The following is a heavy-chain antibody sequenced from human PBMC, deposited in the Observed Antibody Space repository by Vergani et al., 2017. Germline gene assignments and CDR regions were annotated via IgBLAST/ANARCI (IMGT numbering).Heavy chain of an antibody. CDR1: GGSISSYY. V-gene: IGHV4-59*01. D-gene: IGHD3-3*01. Sequence: QVQLQESGPGLVKPSETLSLTCTVSGGSISSYYWSWIRQPPGKGLEWIGYIYYRESTNYNPSLKSRVTISVDTSKNQFSLKLSSVTAAYTAVYYCARLGGFWCGYSIDYWGQGTLVTVSS. CDR2: IYYREST. J-gene: IGHJ4*02. CDR3: ARLGGFWCGYSIDY.